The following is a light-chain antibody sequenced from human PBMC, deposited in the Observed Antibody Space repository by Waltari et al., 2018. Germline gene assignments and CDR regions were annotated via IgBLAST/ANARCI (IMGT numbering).Light chain of an antibody. CDR3: SSYMNSSLV. CDR2: VVS. Sequence: QSALTQPASVSGSPGQSITISCTGTSSDIGGYKYVSWYQQHPGKAPKLMIYVVSNRRSGVSNRFSGSKSGRTASLTISGLQSEDEADYYCSSYMNSSLVFGAGTKVTVL. J-gene: IGLJ3*02. V-gene: IGLV2-14*01. CDR1: SSDIGGYKY.